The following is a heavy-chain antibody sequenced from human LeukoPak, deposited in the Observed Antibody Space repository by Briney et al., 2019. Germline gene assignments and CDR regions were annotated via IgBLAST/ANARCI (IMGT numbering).Heavy chain of an antibody. CDR2: ISFDGSNE. CDR1: GFTFSSSG. D-gene: IGHD6-13*01. Sequence: GSLRLSCAASGFTFSSSGMHWVRQAPGKGLEWVAVISFDGSNEYYADSVKGRFTISRDNAKNSLYLQMNSLRAEDTAVYYCARDMGSSWYPFDYWGQGTLVTVSS. J-gene: IGHJ4*02. CDR3: ARDMGSSWYPFDY. V-gene: IGHV3-30*03.